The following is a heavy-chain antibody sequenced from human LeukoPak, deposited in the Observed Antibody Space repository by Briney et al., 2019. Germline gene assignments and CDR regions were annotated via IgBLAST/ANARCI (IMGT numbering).Heavy chain of an antibody. J-gene: IGHJ4*02. CDR3: ASYSYGYFDY. Sequence: SETLSLTCPVSGVSVTSNTYYWSWIRQPPGEGLEWIGYVSYTGIPNYNPSLKSRVTISVDTSKNQFSLKLSSVTAADTAVYYCASYSYGYFDYWGQGTLVTVSS. CDR1: GVSVTSNTYY. CDR2: VSYTGIP. D-gene: IGHD5-18*01. V-gene: IGHV4-61*01.